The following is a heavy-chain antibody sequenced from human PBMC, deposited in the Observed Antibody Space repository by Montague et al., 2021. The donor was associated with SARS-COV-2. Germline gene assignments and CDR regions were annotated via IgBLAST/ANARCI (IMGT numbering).Heavy chain of an antibody. Sequence: TLSLTCTVSGASISSGDYYWSWIRQPAGKGLEWIGRIYSSGGTNYNPSLNSRVTILVDTSKDQFSLKLRSVTAADTAVYYCARVACDYDHYFDTWGQGTLVTVSS. CDR2: IYSSGGT. D-gene: IGHD3-22*01. V-gene: IGHV4-61*02. CDR3: ARVACDYDHYFDT. J-gene: IGHJ4*02. CDR1: GASISSGDYY.